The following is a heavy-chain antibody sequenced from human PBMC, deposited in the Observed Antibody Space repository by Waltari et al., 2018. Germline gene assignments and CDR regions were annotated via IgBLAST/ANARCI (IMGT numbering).Heavy chain of an antibody. CDR3: ARENYGGNSRPLDS. V-gene: IGHV4-59*01. J-gene: IGHJ4*02. D-gene: IGHD2-21*02. CDR1: CGPMDSYF. CDR2: IYYNEDT. Sequence: QVQLQESGPGLLRPSATLSPTCLVLCGPMDSYFWHWVRQPPVKGLEWIGYIYYNEDTNYNPSLESRVTISVDTSKNQFSLKLSSVTAADTAVYYCARENYGGNSRPLDSWGQGTLVTVSS.